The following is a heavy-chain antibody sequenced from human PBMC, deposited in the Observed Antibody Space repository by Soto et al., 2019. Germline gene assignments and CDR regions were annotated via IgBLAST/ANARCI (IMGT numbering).Heavy chain of an antibody. CDR1: GFTFSSYA. Sequence: GGSLRLSCAASGFTFSSYAMSWVRQAPAKGLEWVSGISGTGGNTFHADSVKGRFTISRDNSKNTVYLQMNDLRVEDAAEYFCAKDSWAIFGVPAGEYYAMDVWGQGTTVTVSS. V-gene: IGHV3-23*01. J-gene: IGHJ6*02. CDR3: AKDSWAIFGVPAGEYYAMDV. D-gene: IGHD3-3*01. CDR2: ISGTGGNT.